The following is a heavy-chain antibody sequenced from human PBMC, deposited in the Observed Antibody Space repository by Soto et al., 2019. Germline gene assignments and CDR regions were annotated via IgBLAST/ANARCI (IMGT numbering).Heavy chain of an antibody. CDR3: AREIRMYYDFSSGYWPPGY. CDR1: GYTFTSYG. V-gene: IGHV1-18*01. D-gene: IGHD3-3*01. J-gene: IGHJ4*02. CDR2: ISAYNGNT. Sequence: ASVKVSCKASGYTFTSYGISWVRQAPGQGLEWMGWISAYNGNTNYAQKLQGRVTMTTDTSTSTAYMELRSLRSDDTAVYYCAREIRMYYDFSSGYWPPGYWGQGTLVTVSS.